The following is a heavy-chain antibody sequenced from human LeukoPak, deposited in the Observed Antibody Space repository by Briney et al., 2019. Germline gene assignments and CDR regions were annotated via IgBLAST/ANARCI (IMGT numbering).Heavy chain of an antibody. CDR1: GFTFTSSA. CDR2: IVVGSGNT. CDR3: AAGPDYYDSSLDAFDI. V-gene: IGHV1-58*02. J-gene: IGHJ3*02. D-gene: IGHD3-22*01. Sequence: SVKVSCKASGFTFTSSAMQWVRQARGQRLEWIGWIVVGSGNTNYAQKFQERVTITRDMSTSTAYMEMSSLRSEDTAVYYCAAGPDYYDSSLDAFDIWGQGTMVTVSS.